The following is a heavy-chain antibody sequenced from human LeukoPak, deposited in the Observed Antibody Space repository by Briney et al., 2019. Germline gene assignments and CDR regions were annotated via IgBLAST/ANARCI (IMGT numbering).Heavy chain of an antibody. D-gene: IGHD2-8*01. V-gene: IGHV1-46*01. CDR2: INPSGGST. J-gene: IGHJ5*02. Sequence: ASVKVSFKASGYSFTSYYMHWVRQAPGQGLEWMGIINPSGGSTSYAQKFQGRVTITRDTSTSTVYMELSSLRSEDTAVYYCARGRDIVLMVYWNWFDPWGQGTLVTVYS. CDR3: ARGRDIVLMVYWNWFDP. CDR1: GYSFTSYY.